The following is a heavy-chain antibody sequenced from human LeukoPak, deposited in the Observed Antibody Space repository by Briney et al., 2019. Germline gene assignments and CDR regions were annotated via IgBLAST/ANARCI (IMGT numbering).Heavy chain of an antibody. D-gene: IGHD5-12*01. J-gene: IGHJ4*02. Sequence: ASVKVSCKASGYTFTSYDINWVRQATGQGLEWMGWMNPNTGNTGYAQKFQGRVTMTRNTSTTTAYMELRSLGFEDTAVYYCARAEWLRPIDYWGQGTLVTVSS. V-gene: IGHV1-8*01. CDR3: ARAEWLRPIDY. CDR1: GYTFTSYD. CDR2: MNPNTGNT.